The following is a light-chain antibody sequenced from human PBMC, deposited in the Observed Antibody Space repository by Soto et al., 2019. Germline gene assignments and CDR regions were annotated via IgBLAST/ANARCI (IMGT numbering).Light chain of an antibody. V-gene: IGKV3-15*01. CDR1: QSVSSS. CDR2: GAS. CDR3: QHFHNWPPWT. Sequence: EVVMTQSPDTLSVSPGERATLSCRASQSVSSSLAWYQQKPGQAPRLLIYGASTRATGVPARFSGSGSGTEFTLTISSLQSEDVVVYYCQHFHNWPPWTFGQGTRVEIK. J-gene: IGKJ1*01.